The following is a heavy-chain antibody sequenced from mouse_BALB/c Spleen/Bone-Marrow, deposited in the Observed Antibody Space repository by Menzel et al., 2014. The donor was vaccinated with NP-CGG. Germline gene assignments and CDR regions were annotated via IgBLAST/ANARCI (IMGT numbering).Heavy chain of an antibody. Sequence: QVQLKESGAELAKPGASVKMSCKASGYTFXSYWMHWVKQRPGQGLEWIGYINPSTGYTEYNQKFEDKATLTADKSSSTAYMQLSSLTSEDSAVYYCARSAPWDGFAYWGQGTLVTVSA. J-gene: IGHJ3*01. CDR2: INPSTGYT. CDR1: GYTFXSYW. V-gene: IGHV1-7*01. D-gene: IGHD4-1*01. CDR3: ARSAPWDGFAY.